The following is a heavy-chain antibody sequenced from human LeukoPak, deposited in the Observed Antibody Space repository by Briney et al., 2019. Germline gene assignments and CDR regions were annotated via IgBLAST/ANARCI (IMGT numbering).Heavy chain of an antibody. CDR1: GSTFSSYW. J-gene: IGHJ6*02. Sequence: GGSLRLSCAASGSTFSSYWMNWARQAPGKGLEWVASINHNGNVNYYVNSVKGRFTISRDNAKNSLYLQMSNLRAEDTAVYFCARGGGLDVWGQGATVTVSS. D-gene: IGHD3-16*01. CDR3: ARGGGLDV. CDR2: INHNGNVN. V-gene: IGHV3-7*03.